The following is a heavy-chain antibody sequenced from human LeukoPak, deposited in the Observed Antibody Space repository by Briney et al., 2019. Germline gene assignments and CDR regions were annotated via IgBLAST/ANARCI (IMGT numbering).Heavy chain of an antibody. D-gene: IGHD1-1*01. V-gene: IGHV4-4*07. CDR1: GASITSHH. CDR2: IHTSGDA. CDR3: VRDKPFSGTSGYFDY. Sequence: SEPLSLPCPVSGASITSHHWSWVRQPAGKGLEWIGRIHTSGDAKYTLSLRSRVTVSVDASKNQFSLKLPSVTAADTAIYYCVRDKPFSGTSGYFDYWGQGTLVTVSS. J-gene: IGHJ4*02.